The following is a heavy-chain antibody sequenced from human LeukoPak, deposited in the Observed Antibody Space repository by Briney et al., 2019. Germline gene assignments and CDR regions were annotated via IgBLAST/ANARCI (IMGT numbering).Heavy chain of an antibody. CDR3: AREQKVPHYYDSSGYYSGMDV. Sequence: SGTLSLTCAVSGGSISSSNWWSWVRPPPGKGLEWIGEIYHSGSTNYNPSLKSRVTISVDKSKNQFSLKLSSVTAADTAVYYCAREQKVPHYYDSSGYYSGMDVWGQGTTVTVSS. V-gene: IGHV4-4*02. CDR2: IYHSGST. D-gene: IGHD3-22*01. J-gene: IGHJ6*02. CDR1: GGSISSSNW.